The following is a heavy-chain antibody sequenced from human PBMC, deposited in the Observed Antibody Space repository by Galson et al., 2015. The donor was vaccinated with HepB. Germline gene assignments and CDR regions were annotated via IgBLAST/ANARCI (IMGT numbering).Heavy chain of an antibody. J-gene: IGHJ3*02. V-gene: IGHV3-23*01. Sequence: SLRLSCAASGFTFNSYAMSWVRQAPGKGLEWVSTISGSGSITSYVDSVKGRFTSSRDNSKNTLYLQMNSLRAEDTAVYYCARDGSSSGYEGLNAFDIWGQGTMVTVSS. CDR2: ISGSGSIT. CDR1: GFTFNSYA. CDR3: ARDGSSSGYEGLNAFDI. D-gene: IGHD3-22*01.